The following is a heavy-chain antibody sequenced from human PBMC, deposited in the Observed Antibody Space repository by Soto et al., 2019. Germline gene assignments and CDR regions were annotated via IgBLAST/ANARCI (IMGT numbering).Heavy chain of an antibody. CDR2: IWYDGSNK. CDR1: GFTFSSYG. V-gene: IGHV3-33*01. Sequence: GGSLRLFCAASGFTFSSYGMHWVRQAPGKGLEWVAVIWYDGSNKYYADSVKGRFTISRDNSKNTLYLQMNSLRAEDTAVYYCARDTTYYYDSSSAFDIWGQGTMVTVSS. J-gene: IGHJ3*02. CDR3: ARDTTYYYDSSSAFDI. D-gene: IGHD3-22*01.